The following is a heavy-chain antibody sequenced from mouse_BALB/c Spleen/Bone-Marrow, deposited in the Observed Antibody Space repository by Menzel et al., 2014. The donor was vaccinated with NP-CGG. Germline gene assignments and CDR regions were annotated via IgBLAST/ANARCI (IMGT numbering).Heavy chain of an antibody. CDR1: GFDFSRYW. V-gene: IGHV4-1*02. CDR2: INPDSSTI. D-gene: IGHD1-2*01. CDR3: ARPGYYGYQDV. Sequence: DVKLVESGGGLVQPGGSLKLSCAASGFDFSRYWMTWVRQAPGKGLEWIGKINPDSSTINYTPSLKDKLIISRDNAKNTLYLQMSKVRSEDTALYYCARPGYYGYQDVWGAGTTVTVSS. J-gene: IGHJ1*01.